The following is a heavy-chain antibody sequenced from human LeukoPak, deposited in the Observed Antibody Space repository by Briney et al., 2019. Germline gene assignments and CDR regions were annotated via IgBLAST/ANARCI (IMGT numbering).Heavy chain of an antibody. Sequence: SETLSLTCTVSGGSISSYYWSWIRQPPGKGLEWIGYIYYSGSTNYNPSLKSRVTISVDTSKNQFSLKLSSVTAADTAVYYCARSAGVINGLDYWGQGTLVTVSS. CDR1: GGSISSYY. D-gene: IGHD3-10*01. CDR2: IYYSGST. CDR3: ARSAGVINGLDY. J-gene: IGHJ4*02. V-gene: IGHV4-59*01.